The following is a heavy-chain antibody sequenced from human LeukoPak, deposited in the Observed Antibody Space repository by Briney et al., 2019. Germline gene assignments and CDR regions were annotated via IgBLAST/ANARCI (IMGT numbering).Heavy chain of an antibody. J-gene: IGHJ6*02. Sequence: SQTLSLTCTVSGGSISSGDYYWSWIRQPPGKGLEWIGYIYYSGSTYYNPSLESRVTISVDTSKNQFSLKLSSVTAADTAVYYCARAISRIVKYCSSTSCYRTHIYYYYGMDVWGQGTTVTVSS. CDR1: GGSISSGDYY. CDR3: ARAISRIVKYCSSTSCYRTHIYYYYGMDV. V-gene: IGHV4-30-4*01. D-gene: IGHD2-2*01. CDR2: IYYSGST.